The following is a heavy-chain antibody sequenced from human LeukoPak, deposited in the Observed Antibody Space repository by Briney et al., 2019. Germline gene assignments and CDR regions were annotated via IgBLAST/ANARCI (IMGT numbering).Heavy chain of an antibody. CDR2: IYHSGST. CDR1: GYSISSGYY. CDR3: ARDRYDSSGYHDY. J-gene: IGHJ4*02. Sequence: SETLSLTCTVSGYSISSGYYWGWIRQPPGKGLEWIGSIYHSGSTYYNPSLKSRVTISVDTSKNQFSLKLSPATAADTAVYYCARDRYDSSGYHDYWGQGTLVTVSS. D-gene: IGHD3-22*01. V-gene: IGHV4-38-2*02.